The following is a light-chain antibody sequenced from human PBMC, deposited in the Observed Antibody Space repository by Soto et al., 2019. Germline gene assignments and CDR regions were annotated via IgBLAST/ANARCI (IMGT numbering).Light chain of an antibody. CDR1: QGINNW. CDR2: AAS. V-gene: IGKV1-12*01. Sequence: DIPMTQSPSSVSAFVGDRVSITCRASQGINNWLAWYQQKAGKAPKLLIYAASSLQSGVPSRFSVSGSVTDFTLTISSLQPEDSATYFCQQANSFPLTFGGGTIIEIK. CDR3: QQANSFPLT. J-gene: IGKJ4*01.